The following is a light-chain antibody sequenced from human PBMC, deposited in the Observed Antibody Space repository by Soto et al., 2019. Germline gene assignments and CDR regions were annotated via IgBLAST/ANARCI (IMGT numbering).Light chain of an antibody. CDR3: QQYGSSPRT. V-gene: IGKV3-20*01. Sequence: EIVLTQSPATLSLSPGERATLSCRASQSVRSYLAWYQQKPGQAPRLLIYDASTRATGIPDRFSGSGSGTDFTLTISRLEPEDFAVYYCQQYGSSPRTFGQGTKVDIK. CDR1: QSVRSY. J-gene: IGKJ1*01. CDR2: DAS.